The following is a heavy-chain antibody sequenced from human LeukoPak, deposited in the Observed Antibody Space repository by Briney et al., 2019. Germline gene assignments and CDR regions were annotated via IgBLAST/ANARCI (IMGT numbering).Heavy chain of an antibody. Sequence: GASVTVSCKASGYTFTGYYMHWVRQAPGQGLEWMGWISAYNGNTNYAQKLQGRVTLTTDTSTSTAYMELRSLRSDDTAVYYCAREGYCSGGTCYSTMNWFDPWGQGTLVTVSS. CDR2: ISAYNGNT. CDR1: GYTFTGYY. D-gene: IGHD2-15*01. J-gene: IGHJ5*02. CDR3: AREGYCSGGTCYSTMNWFDP. V-gene: IGHV1-18*04.